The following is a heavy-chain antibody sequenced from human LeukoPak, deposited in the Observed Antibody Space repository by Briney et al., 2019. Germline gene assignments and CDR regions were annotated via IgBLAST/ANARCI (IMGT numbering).Heavy chain of an antibody. CDR2: IYYSGST. CDR3: ATFSSGWHVGTYDY. V-gene: IGHV4-39*01. CDR1: GGSISSSSYY. Sequence: SETLSLTCTVSGGSISSSSYYWGWIRQPPGKGLEWIGSIYYSGSTYYNPSLKSRVTICVDTSKNQFSLKLSSVTAADAAVYYCATFSSGWHVGTYDYWGQGTLVTVSS. D-gene: IGHD6-19*01. J-gene: IGHJ4*02.